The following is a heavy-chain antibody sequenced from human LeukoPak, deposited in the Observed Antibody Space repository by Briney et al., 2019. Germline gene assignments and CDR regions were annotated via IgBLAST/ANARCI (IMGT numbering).Heavy chain of an antibody. CDR2: INHSGST. CDR3: ARYSSFFYYYYMDV. CDR1: GGSFSGYY. Sequence: SETLSLTCAVYGGSFSGYYWSWIRQPPGKGLEWIGEINHSGSTNYNPSLKSRVTISVDTSKNQFSLKLSSVTAADTAVYYCARYSSFFYYYYMDVWGRGTTVTVSS. D-gene: IGHD4-11*01. J-gene: IGHJ6*03. V-gene: IGHV4-34*01.